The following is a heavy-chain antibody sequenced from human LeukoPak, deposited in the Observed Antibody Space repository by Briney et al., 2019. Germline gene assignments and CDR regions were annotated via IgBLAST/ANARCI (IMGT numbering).Heavy chain of an antibody. V-gene: IGHV3-23*01. D-gene: IGHD6-13*01. CDR2: ISGSGDST. CDR3: ARRTGYSSSWYICDY. CDR1: GFTFSSYA. Sequence: GGSLRLSCAASGFTFSSYAMSWVRQAPGKGLEWVSVISGSGDSTYYADSVKGRFTIPRDNSKNTLYLQMNSLRAEDTAVYYCARRTGYSSSWYICDYWGQGTQVTVSS. J-gene: IGHJ4*02.